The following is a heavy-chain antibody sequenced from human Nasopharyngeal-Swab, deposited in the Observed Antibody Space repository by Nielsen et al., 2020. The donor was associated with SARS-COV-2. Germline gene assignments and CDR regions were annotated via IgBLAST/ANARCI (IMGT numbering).Heavy chain of an antibody. V-gene: IGHV3-23*01. J-gene: IGHJ4*02. Sequence: GESLKISCAASGFTFRSYAISWVRQAPGKGLEWVSVISGSDHTTYYADSVKGRFTISRDNSKNTLYLQMNSLRAEDTAVYYCAKGAGYEGFDYWGQGTLVTVSS. CDR1: GFTFRSYA. D-gene: IGHD5-12*01. CDR2: ISGSDHTT. CDR3: AKGAGYEGFDY.